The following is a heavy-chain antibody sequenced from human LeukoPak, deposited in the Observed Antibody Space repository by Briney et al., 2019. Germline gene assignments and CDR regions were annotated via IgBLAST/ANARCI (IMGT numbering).Heavy chain of an antibody. J-gene: IGHJ4*02. CDR1: GYTFSNND. V-gene: IGHV1-46*01. D-gene: IGHD3-22*01. Sequence: ASVKVSCKASGYTFSNNDLHWVRQAPGQGLEWLGLMNPSGGSTIYAQKFQCRVTMTSDTSTSTVYMELSSLRSDDSAVYYCAGEIAMHVHWGQGTLVTVSS. CDR3: AGEIAMHVH. CDR2: MNPSGGST.